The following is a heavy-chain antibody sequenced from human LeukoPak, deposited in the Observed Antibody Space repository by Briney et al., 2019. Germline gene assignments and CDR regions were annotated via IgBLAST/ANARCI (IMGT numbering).Heavy chain of an antibody. J-gene: IGHJ4*02. V-gene: IGHV3-23*01. CDR3: AKDRDYGDYRPTFDF. Sequence: GGSLRLSCAASRFPFSNHAMTWVRQAPGKGLEWVSSFSGSGGSTYYADSVNGRFTMSRDNSKNTLSLQVNSLRAEDTAVYDCAKDRDYGDYRPTFDFWGQGTLVTVSS. D-gene: IGHD4-17*01. CDR2: FSGSGGST. CDR1: RFPFSNHA.